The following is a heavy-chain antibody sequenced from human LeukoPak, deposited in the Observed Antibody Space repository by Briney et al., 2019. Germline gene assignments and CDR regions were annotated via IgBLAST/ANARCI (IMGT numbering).Heavy chain of an antibody. Sequence: PGGSLRLSCAASGFTFSNYAMSWVRQAPGMGLEWVSAISGSGGSTYNADSVKGRFTISRDNAKNSLYLQMNSLRAEDTAVYYCARSIPAGNRRWGQGTLVTVSS. CDR1: GFTFSNYA. J-gene: IGHJ4*02. D-gene: IGHD2-2*01. CDR3: ARSIPAGNRR. CDR2: ISGSGGST. V-gene: IGHV3-23*01.